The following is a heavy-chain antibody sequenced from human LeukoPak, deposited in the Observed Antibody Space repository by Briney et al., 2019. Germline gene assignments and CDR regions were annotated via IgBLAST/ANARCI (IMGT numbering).Heavy chain of an antibody. Sequence: GGSLRLSCAASGFTVSSNYMSWVRQAPGKGLEWVSVIYSGGSTYYADSVKGRFTISRDNSKNTLYLQMNSLRAEDTAVYYCARGGSYRNIEVDYWGQGTLVTVSS. CDR1: GFTVSSNY. J-gene: IGHJ4*02. D-gene: IGHD1-26*01. CDR3: ARGGSYRNIEVDY. CDR2: IYSGGST. V-gene: IGHV3-53*01.